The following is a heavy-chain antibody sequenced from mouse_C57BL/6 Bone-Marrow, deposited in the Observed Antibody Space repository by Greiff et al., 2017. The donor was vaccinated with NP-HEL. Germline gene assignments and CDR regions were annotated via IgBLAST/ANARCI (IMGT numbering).Heavy chain of an antibody. CDR1: GYTFTSYW. J-gene: IGHJ3*01. CDR2: IYPGSGST. D-gene: IGHD2-2*01. V-gene: IGHV1-55*01. Sequence: QVQLQQPGAELVKPGASVKMSCKASGYTFTSYWITWVKQRPGQGLEWIGDIYPGSGSTNYNEKFKSKATLTVDTSSSTAYMQLSSLTSEDSAVYYCARRGFYGYDGFAYWGQGTLVTVSA. CDR3: ARRGFYGYDGFAY.